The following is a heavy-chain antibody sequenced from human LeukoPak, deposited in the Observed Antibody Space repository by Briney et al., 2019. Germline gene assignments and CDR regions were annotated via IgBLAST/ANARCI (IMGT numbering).Heavy chain of an antibody. CDR2: ISSSSSYI. V-gene: IGHV3-21*01. Sequence: GGSLRLSCAATGFTFSSYSMNWVRQAPGKGLEWVSSISSSSSYIYYADSVKGRFTISRDNAKNSLYLQMNSLRAEDTAVYYCAQLYTKTGTTDDYWGQGTLVTVSS. CDR1: GFTFSSYS. CDR3: AQLYTKTGTTDDY. J-gene: IGHJ4*02. D-gene: IGHD1-1*01.